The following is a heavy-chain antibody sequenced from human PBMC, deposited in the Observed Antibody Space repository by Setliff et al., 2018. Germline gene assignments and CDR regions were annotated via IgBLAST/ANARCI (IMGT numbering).Heavy chain of an antibody. D-gene: IGHD6-6*01. CDR3: ARDPSSVAARPGY. J-gene: IGHJ4*02. CDR2: IYSSGNT. Sequence: NPSETLSLTCAVYGGSFSTYFWSWIRQPPGKGLEWIGSIYSSGNTYYNPSLKRRVTISVDTTKNQFSLQLNSVTAADTAVYYCARDPSSVAARPGYWGQGTLVTVSS. CDR1: GGSFSTYF. V-gene: IGHV4-59*12.